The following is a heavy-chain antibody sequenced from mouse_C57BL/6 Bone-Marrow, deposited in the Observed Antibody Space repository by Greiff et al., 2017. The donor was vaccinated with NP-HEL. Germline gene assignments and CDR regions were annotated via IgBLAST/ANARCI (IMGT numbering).Heavy chain of an antibody. V-gene: IGHV1-80*01. CDR1: GYAFSSYW. Sequence: VKLQQSGAELVKPGASVKISCKASGYAFSSYWMNWVKQRPGKGLEWIGQIYPGDGDTNYNGKFKGKATLTADKSSSTAYMQLSSLTSEDSAVYFCARGRIYDGYYDYAMDYWGQGTSVTVSS. D-gene: IGHD2-3*01. J-gene: IGHJ4*01. CDR3: ARGRIYDGYYDYAMDY. CDR2: IYPGDGDT.